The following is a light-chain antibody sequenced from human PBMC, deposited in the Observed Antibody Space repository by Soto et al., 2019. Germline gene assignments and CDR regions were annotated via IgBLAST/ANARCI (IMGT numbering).Light chain of an antibody. V-gene: IGLV1-44*01. Sequence: QSVLTQPPSASGTPGQRGTISCSGSSSNIVSNTVNWYQQLPGTAPKLLIYSNNQRPSGVPDRFSGSKSGTSASLAISGLQSEDEADYYCAAWDDSLNGVVFVGGTKLTVL. J-gene: IGLJ2*01. CDR3: AAWDDSLNGVV. CDR1: SSNIVSNT. CDR2: SNN.